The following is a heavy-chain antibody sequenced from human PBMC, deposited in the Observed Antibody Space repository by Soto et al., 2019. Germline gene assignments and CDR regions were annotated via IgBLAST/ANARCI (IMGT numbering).Heavy chain of an antibody. CDR2: ISGSGGST. CDR1: GFTFSSYA. CDR3: AKVVPPDCSSTSCYDALPSYYMDV. V-gene: IGHV3-23*01. Sequence: PGGSLRLSWAASGFTFSSYAMSWVRQAPGKGLEWVSAISGSGGSTYYADSVKGRFTISRDNSKNTLYLQMNSLRAEDTAVYYCAKVVPPDCSSTSCYDALPSYYMDVWGKGTTVTVSS. D-gene: IGHD2-2*01. J-gene: IGHJ6*03.